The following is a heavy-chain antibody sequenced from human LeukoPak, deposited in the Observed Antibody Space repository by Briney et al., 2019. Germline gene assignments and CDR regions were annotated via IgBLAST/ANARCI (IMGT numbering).Heavy chain of an antibody. CDR3: ARGGFGSGWSYFDY. J-gene: IGHJ4*02. V-gene: IGHV4-34*01. D-gene: IGHD6-19*01. CDR2: INHSGST. Sequence: SETLSLTCAVYGGSFSGYYWSWIRQPPGKGLEWIGEINHSGSTNYNPSLKSRVTISVDTSKNQLSLKLSSVTAADTAVYYCARGGFGSGWSYFDYWGQGTLVTVSS. CDR1: GGSFSGYY.